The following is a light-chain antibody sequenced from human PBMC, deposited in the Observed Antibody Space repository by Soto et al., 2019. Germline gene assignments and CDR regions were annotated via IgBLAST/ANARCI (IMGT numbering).Light chain of an antibody. Sequence: QSVLTPPPSVSGAPGQRVTISCTGSSSNIGAGYDVHWYQQRPGTAPKLLFFGNINRPSGVPDRSCGSKSGTSASLAISGIHAVDEDDYYCQSYHTTRGARNGFGTGTKGTVL. CDR1: SSNIGAGYD. CDR2: GNI. V-gene: IGLV1-40*01. J-gene: IGLJ1*01. CDR3: QSYHTTRGARNG.